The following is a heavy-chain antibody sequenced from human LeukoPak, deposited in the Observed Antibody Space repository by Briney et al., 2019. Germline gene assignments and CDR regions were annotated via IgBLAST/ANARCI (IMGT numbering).Heavy chain of an antibody. CDR1: GFTFSSYA. V-gene: IGHV3-23*01. J-gene: IGHJ3*02. Sequence: GGSLRLSCAASGFTFSSYAMGWVRQAPGKGLEWVSAISGSGGSTYYADSVKGRFTISRDNSKNTLYLQMNSLRAEDTAVYYCANIVVVPAATRAFAFDIWGQGTMVTVSS. CDR2: ISGSGGST. D-gene: IGHD2-2*01. CDR3: ANIVVVPAATRAFAFDI.